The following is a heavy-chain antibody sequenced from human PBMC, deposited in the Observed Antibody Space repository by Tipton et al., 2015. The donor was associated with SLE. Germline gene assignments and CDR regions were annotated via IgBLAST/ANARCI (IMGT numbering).Heavy chain of an antibody. CDR3: ARRLTRYSGYDYFDY. CDR1: GGSISGSY. CDR2: IYYSGST. Sequence: TLSLTCSVSGGSISGSYWSWIRQPPRKGLEWIGYIYYSGSTNYNPSLMSRVTISVDTSKNQFTLKLSSVTAADTAVYYCARRLTRYSGYDYFDYWGQGTLVTVSS. D-gene: IGHD5-12*01. V-gene: IGHV4-59*08. J-gene: IGHJ4*02.